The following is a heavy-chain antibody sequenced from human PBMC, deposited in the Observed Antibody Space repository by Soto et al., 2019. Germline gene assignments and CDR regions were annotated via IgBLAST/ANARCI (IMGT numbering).Heavy chain of an antibody. CDR2: IYHSGST. J-gene: IGHJ5*02. D-gene: IGHD2-8*01. CDR1: GGSISSGDYY. Sequence: SETLSLTCTVSGGSISSGDYYWSWVRQHPGKGLKWIGYIYHSGSTYYNPSLKSRVTLSVDTSKNQFSLKLGSVTAADTAVYYCARDVRPAHTNWFDPWGQGTLVTVSS. CDR3: ARDVRPAHTNWFDP. V-gene: IGHV4-31*03.